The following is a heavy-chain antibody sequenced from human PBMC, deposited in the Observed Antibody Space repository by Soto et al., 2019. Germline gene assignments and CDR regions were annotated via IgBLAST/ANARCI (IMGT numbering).Heavy chain of an antibody. Sequence: EVQLVESGGGLVQPGRSLRLSCAAFGFTFEDSAMHWIRQTPGKGLEWVAGINQNSGSVVYADSVKGRFTISRDNANNTMFLQMDSLRAEDAALYYRAKGRGALEVVSNWYDPWCQGTLGSGSS. D-gene: IGHD2-2*01. CDR1: GFTFEDSA. CDR3: AKGRGALEVVSNWYDP. CDR2: INQNSGSV. V-gene: IGHV3-9*01. J-gene: IGHJ5*02.